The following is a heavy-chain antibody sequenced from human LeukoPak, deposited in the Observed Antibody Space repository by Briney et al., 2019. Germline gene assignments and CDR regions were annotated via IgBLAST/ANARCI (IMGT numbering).Heavy chain of an antibody. Sequence: GRSPRLSCAASGFTFSSYAMHWVRQAPGKGLEWVAVISYDGSNKYYADSVKGRFTISRDNSKNTLYLQMNSLRAEDTAVYYCASRGYCSSTSCYYFDYWGQGTLVTVSS. V-gene: IGHV3-30-3*01. J-gene: IGHJ4*02. CDR2: ISYDGSNK. CDR1: GFTFSSYA. D-gene: IGHD2-2*01. CDR3: ASRGYCSSTSCYYFDY.